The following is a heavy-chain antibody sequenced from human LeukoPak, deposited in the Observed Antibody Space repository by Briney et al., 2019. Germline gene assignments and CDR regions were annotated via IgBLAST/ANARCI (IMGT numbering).Heavy chain of an antibody. CDR2: IIPIFGTA. V-gene: IGHV1-69*06. CDR3: ATGEPYYCDSSGYFAH. J-gene: IGHJ4*02. CDR1: GGTFSSYA. Sequence: SVKVSCKASGGTFSSYAISWVRQAPGQGLEWMGGIIPIFGTANYAQKFQGRVTMTEDTSTDTAYMELSSLRSEDTAVYYCATGEPYYCDSSGYFAHWGQGTLVTVSS. D-gene: IGHD3-22*01.